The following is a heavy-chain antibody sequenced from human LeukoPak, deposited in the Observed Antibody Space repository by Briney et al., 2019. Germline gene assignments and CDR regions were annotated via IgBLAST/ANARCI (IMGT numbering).Heavy chain of an antibody. Sequence: PGGSLRLSXAASGFTFDDYAMHWVRQAPGKGLEWVSLISGHGDSTNYADSVKGRFTISRDNAKNSLYLQMNSLRAEDTAVYYCARSIAVAGSRDYWGQGTLVTVSS. J-gene: IGHJ4*02. CDR2: ISGHGDST. D-gene: IGHD6-19*01. V-gene: IGHV3-43*02. CDR1: GFTFDDYA. CDR3: ARSIAVAGSRDY.